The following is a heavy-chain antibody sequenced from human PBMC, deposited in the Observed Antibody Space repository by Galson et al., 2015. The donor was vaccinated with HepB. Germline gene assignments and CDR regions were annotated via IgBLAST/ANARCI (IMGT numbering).Heavy chain of an antibody. CDR1: GASISAYY. D-gene: IGHD6-19*01. V-gene: IGHV4-59*01. CDR2: IYYSGST. Sequence: DTLSLTCSVSGASISAYYWTWIRQSPGKGLEWIGYIYYSGSTRYNPSLKSRITISLNTSKNQFSLKLSSVTAADSAVYYCAREGLLDRGWWNNYYAMDVWGQGATVTVSS. J-gene: IGHJ6*02. CDR3: AREGLLDRGWWNNYYAMDV.